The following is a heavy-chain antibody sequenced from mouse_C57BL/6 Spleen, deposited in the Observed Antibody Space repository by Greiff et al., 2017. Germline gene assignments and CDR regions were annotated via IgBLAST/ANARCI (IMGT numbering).Heavy chain of an antibody. Sequence: VQLQQPGAELVKPGASVKLSCKASGYTFTSYWMQWVKQRPGQGLEWIGEIDPSDSYTNYNQKFKGKATLTVDTSSSTAYMQLSSLTSEDSAVYYCARSRGNLYYFDYWGQGTTLTVSS. J-gene: IGHJ2*01. CDR2: IDPSDSYT. D-gene: IGHD2-1*01. CDR1: GYTFTSYW. CDR3: ARSRGNLYYFDY. V-gene: IGHV1-50*01.